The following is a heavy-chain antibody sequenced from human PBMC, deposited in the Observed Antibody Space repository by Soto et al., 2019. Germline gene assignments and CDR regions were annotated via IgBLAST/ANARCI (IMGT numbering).Heavy chain of an antibody. CDR2: FKSVGAGGTT. J-gene: IGHJ4*02. CDR3: IWESKFYSSWQ. CDR1: GLPFSDAW. D-gene: IGHD5-12*01. V-gene: IGHV3-15*07. Sequence: GGSLRLSCTVSGLPFSDAWLNWVRQAPGEGLEWVGRFKSVGAGGTTEYAAPVKGRFTLSRDDLQNTMYLQMNSLKTDDTAVYFCIWESKFYSSWQWGRGTLVTVSS.